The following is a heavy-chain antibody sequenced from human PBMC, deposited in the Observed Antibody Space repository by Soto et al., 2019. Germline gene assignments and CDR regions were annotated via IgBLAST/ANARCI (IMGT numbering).Heavy chain of an antibody. CDR1: GFTFSSYG. Sequence: GGSLRLSCEASGFTFSSYGMHWVRQAPGKGLEWVAVISYDGSNKYYADSVKGRFTISRDNSKNTLYLQMNSLRAEDTAVYYCAKIPVVVPAATPAYYGMDVWGQGTTVTVSS. D-gene: IGHD2-2*01. CDR3: AKIPVVVPAATPAYYGMDV. V-gene: IGHV3-30*18. CDR2: ISYDGSNK. J-gene: IGHJ6*02.